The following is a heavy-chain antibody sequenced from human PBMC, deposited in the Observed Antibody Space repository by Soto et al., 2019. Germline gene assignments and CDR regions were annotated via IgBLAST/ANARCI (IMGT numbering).Heavy chain of an antibody. V-gene: IGHV4-59*01. CDR1: GGSISGYY. Sequence: SETLSLTCTVSGGSISGYYRSWIRQPPGKGLEWIGYIYYSGGTNYNPSLKSRVTISLDTSKNQFGLKLSSATTEDAAVYYCERCQSAYYDFWSGYYTPHYYDYRGQRTLVTVS. D-gene: IGHD3-3*01. CDR2: IYYSGGT. CDR3: ERCQSAYYDFWSGYYTPHYYDY. J-gene: IGHJ4*02.